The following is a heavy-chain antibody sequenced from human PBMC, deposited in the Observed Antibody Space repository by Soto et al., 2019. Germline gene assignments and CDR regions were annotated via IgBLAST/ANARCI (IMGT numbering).Heavy chain of an antibody. CDR2: IYYSGST. J-gene: IGHJ6*02. D-gene: IGHD6-19*01. V-gene: IGHV4-39*07. CDR3: ARHNYSIAVAGISRYDYYYGMDV. Sequence: SETLSLTCTVSGGSISSSSYYWGWIRQPPGKGLEWIGSIYYSGSTYYNPSLKSRFTISVDTSKNQFSLKLSSVTAADTAVYYCARHNYSIAVAGISRYDYYYGMDVWGQGTTVTVSS. CDR1: GGSISSSSYY.